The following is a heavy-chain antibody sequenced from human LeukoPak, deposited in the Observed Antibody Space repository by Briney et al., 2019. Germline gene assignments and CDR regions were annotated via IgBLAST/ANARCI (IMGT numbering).Heavy chain of an antibody. CDR1: GYTFTSYG. J-gene: IGHJ5*02. V-gene: IGHV1-18*01. Sequence: VASVKVSCKASGYTFTSYGVSWVRQAPGQGLEWMGWISAYNGNTNYAQKLQGRVTMTTDTSTSTAYMELRSLRSDDTAVYYCARDRGLRYFDWSLPKSWFDPWGQGILVTVSS. CDR2: ISAYNGNT. D-gene: IGHD3-9*01. CDR3: ARDRGLRYFDWSLPKSWFDP.